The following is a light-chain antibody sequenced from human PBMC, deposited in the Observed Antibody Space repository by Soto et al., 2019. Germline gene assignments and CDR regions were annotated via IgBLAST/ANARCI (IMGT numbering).Light chain of an antibody. Sequence: QSVLTQPASVSGSPGQSITISCTGTSSDVGGYNFVSWYQQHPDKAPKLMIYDVTNRPSGVSNRFSGSKSGNTASLTISGLQAEDEADYYRSSYTSISTYVFGTGTKVTDL. CDR2: DVT. V-gene: IGLV2-14*01. CDR1: SSDVGGYNF. J-gene: IGLJ1*01. CDR3: SSYTSISTYV.